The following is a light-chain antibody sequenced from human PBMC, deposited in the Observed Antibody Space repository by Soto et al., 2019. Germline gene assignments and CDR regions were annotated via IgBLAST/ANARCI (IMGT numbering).Light chain of an antibody. J-gene: IGKJ5*01. CDR2: DVS. CDR3: QQYNNWPPT. V-gene: IGKV3-15*01. CDR1: QTISTW. Sequence: MTPSPPTLASSGGDRVTITSRASQTISTWLAWYQQKPCQPPRLLIHDVSIRATGIPARFNGSGSGTEFTLTISSLQSEDFAVYYCQQYNNWPPTFGQGTRLEIK.